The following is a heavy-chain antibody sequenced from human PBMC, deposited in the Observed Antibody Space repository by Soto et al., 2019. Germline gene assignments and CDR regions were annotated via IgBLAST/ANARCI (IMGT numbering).Heavy chain of an antibody. CDR2: VHWNDDK. J-gene: IGHJ6*02. D-gene: IGHD3-3*01. Sequence: QITLKEAGPTLGNPTQPLPVTCTFSGFSLSTTGAGVFWIRQPPGKAPEWLALVHWNDDKRYSPSLRPRLTITKDTARTQVVLSLTNFDPVDTGTYYCAHRRLGDTCPDYNGLDVWGQGTTVIVSS. V-gene: IGHV2-5*01. CDR3: AHRRLGDTCPDYNGLDV. CDR1: GFSLSTTGAG.